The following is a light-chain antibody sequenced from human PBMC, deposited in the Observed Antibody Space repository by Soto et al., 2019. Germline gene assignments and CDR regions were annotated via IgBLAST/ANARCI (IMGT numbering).Light chain of an antibody. CDR2: GAS. CDR1: QSVSSN. J-gene: IGKJ3*01. V-gene: IGKV3-15*01. CDR3: QQYNKWPFT. Sequence: EIVMTQSPATLSVSPGERATLSCRASQSVSSNLAWYQQKPGQAPRLLIYGASTRATGIPARFSGSGSGTEFTLTISSLQSEDFAVYNCQQYNKWPFTFGPGTKVDIK.